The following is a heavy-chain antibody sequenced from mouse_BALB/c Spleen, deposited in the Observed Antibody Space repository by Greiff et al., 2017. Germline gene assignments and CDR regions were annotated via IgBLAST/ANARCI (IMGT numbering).Heavy chain of an antibody. CDR1: GFDFSRYW. J-gene: IGHJ3*01. Sequence: DVKLQESGGGLVQPGGSLKLSCAASGFDFSRYWMSWVRQAPGKGLEWIGEINPDSSTINYTPSLKDKFIISRDNAKNTLYLQMSKVRSEDTALYYCARGYYGFAYWGQGTLVTVSA. CDR2: INPDSSTI. D-gene: IGHD2-3*01. V-gene: IGHV4-1*02. CDR3: ARGYYGFAY.